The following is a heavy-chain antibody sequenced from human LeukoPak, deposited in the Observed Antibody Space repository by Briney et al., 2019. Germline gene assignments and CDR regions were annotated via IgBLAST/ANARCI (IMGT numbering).Heavy chain of an antibody. V-gene: IGHV1-2*02. D-gene: IGHD2-2*01. CDR2: INPNSGGT. Sequence: ASVKVSCKASGYTFTGYYMHWVRQAPGQGLEWMGWINPNSGGTNYAQKFQGRVTMTRDTSISTVYMELSRLRSDDTAVYYCARAGRRRYGVVPAAALDYWGQGTLVTVSS. CDR3: ARAGRRRYGVVPAAALDY. CDR1: GYTFTGYY. J-gene: IGHJ4*02.